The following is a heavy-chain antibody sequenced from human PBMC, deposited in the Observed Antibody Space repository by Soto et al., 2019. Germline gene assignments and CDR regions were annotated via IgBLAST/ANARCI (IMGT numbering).Heavy chain of an antibody. V-gene: IGHV3-30-3*01. CDR1: GFTFSSYA. Sequence: GGSLRLSCAASGFTFSSYAMHWVRQAPGKGLEWVAVISYDGSNKYYADSVKGRFTISRDNSKNTLYLQMNSLRAEDTAVYYCARDRVSGSYSSYGMDVWGQGTTVTVSS. CDR2: ISYDGSNK. CDR3: ARDRVSGSYSSYGMDV. D-gene: IGHD1-26*01. J-gene: IGHJ6*02.